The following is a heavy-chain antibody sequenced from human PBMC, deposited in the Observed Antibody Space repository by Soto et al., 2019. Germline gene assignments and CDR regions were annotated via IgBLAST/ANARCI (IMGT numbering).Heavy chain of an antibody. V-gene: IGHV3-23*01. Sequence: EVQLLESGGGLVQPGGSLRLSCAASGFPFSSYAMSWVRQAPGKGLEWVSGISGSGGTTDYVDSVRGRFTISRDNSKNTLYLQMTRLRAEDTAVYYCAKDDQGSQWAMLVVVTLDYWGQGTLVTVSS. D-gene: IGHD3-22*01. CDR3: AKDDQGSQWAMLVVVTLDY. CDR1: GFPFSSYA. CDR2: ISGSGGTT. J-gene: IGHJ4*02.